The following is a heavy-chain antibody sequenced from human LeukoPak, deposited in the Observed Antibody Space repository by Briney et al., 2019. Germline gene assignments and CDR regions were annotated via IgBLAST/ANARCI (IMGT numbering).Heavy chain of an antibody. CDR1: GYTFTSYY. D-gene: IGHD2-2*01. J-gene: IGHJ4*02. V-gene: IGHV1-46*01. Sequence: ASVKVSCKASGYTFTSYYMHWVRQAPGQGLEWMGIINPSGGSTSYAQKFQGRVTMTRDTSTSTVYMELSSLRSEDTAVYYCAREWFVGYCSSTSCPLDYWGQGTLVTVSS. CDR3: AREWFVGYCSSTSCPLDY. CDR2: INPSGGST.